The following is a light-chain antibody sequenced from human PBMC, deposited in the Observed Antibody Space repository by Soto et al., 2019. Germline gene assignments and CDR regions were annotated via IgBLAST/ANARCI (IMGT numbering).Light chain of an antibody. CDR3: QQYNNWPPIT. Sequence: LVLTQSPGTLSLSPGERATLSCRASQSVSSSYLAWYQQKPGQAPRLLIYGASSRATGIPDRFSGGGSGTDFTLTISSLQSEDFAVYYCQQYNNWPPITFGQGTRLEIK. J-gene: IGKJ5*01. CDR2: GAS. CDR1: QSVSSSY. V-gene: IGKV3-20*01.